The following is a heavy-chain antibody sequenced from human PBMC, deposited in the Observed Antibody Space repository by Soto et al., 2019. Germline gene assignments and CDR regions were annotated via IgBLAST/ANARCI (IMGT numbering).Heavy chain of an antibody. V-gene: IGHV3-33*01. J-gene: IGHJ4*02. Sequence: GGSLRLSCAASGFTFSSYGMHWVRQAPGKGLEWVAVIWYDGSNKYYADSVKGRFTISRDNSKNTLYLQMNSLRAEDTALYYCARGTSTSERTGPADWGQGTLVTVSS. CDR1: GFTFSSYG. CDR3: ARGTSTSERTGPAD. D-gene: IGHD1-1*01. CDR2: IWYDGSNK.